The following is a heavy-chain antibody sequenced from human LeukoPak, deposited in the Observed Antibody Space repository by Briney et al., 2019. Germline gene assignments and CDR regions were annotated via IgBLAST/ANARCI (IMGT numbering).Heavy chain of an antibody. CDR2: IYYGGST. J-gene: IGHJ5*01. V-gene: IGHV4-59*01. D-gene: IGHD2-2*01. Sequence: SETLSLTCTVSGGSISTYYWSWIRQPPGKGLEWIGFIYYGGSTNYNPSLRSRVTISVDTSKNQFSLNLNSVTAADTAMYSCARASGTSPPIDSWGQAILVTVSS. CDR1: GGSISTYY. CDR3: ARASGTSPPIDS.